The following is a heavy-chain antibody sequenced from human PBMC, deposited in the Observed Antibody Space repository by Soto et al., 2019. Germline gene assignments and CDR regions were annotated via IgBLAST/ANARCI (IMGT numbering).Heavy chain of an antibody. Sequence: GGSLRLSCAASGFTFSSYGMHWVRQAPGKGLEWVAVIWYDGSNKYYADSVKGRFTISRDNSKNTLYLQMNSLRAEDTAVYYCARDCKAFIAAAGTCDYYGMDVWGQGTTVTVSS. J-gene: IGHJ6*02. V-gene: IGHV3-33*01. CDR3: ARDCKAFIAAAGTCDYYGMDV. D-gene: IGHD6-13*01. CDR2: IWYDGSNK. CDR1: GFTFSSYG.